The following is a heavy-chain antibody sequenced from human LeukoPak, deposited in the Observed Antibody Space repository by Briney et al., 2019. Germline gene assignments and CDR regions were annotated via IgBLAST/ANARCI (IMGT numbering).Heavy chain of an antibody. CDR3: ARDFWSGSVGFDP. V-gene: IGHV4-59*01. D-gene: IGHD3-3*01. J-gene: IGHJ5*02. CDR2: IYSSGST. Sequence: TLSLTCTVSGAAISTYFWSWIRQSPGKGLEWIGYIYSSGSTKYNPSLKSRVTISVDASKNQFALTLRSLTAADTAVYYCARDFWSGSVGFDPWGQGTLVTVSS. CDR1: GAAISTYF.